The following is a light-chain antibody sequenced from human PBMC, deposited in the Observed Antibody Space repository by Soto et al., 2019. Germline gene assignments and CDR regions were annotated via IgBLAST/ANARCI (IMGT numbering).Light chain of an antibody. Sequence: DIQMTQSPSTLSASVGDRVAITCRASQSMSGWLAWYQQKPGKAPKLLIYKASSLESGVPSRFSGSGSGTEFTLTISSLQPDDFATYYCQQYNSYRRTFGQGTKVEIK. J-gene: IGKJ1*01. V-gene: IGKV1-5*03. CDR2: KAS. CDR1: QSMSGW. CDR3: QQYNSYRRT.